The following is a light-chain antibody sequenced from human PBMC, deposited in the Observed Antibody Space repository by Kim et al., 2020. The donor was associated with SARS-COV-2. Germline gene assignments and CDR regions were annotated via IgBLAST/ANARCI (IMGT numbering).Light chain of an antibody. V-gene: IGKV3-20*01. Sequence: PGERATLSCRSSQSVSSSYLAWYQQKPGQAPRLLIYGASSRATGIPDRFSGSGSGTDFTLTISRLEPEDFAVYYCQQYGSSPPYTFGQGTKLEI. CDR2: GAS. CDR1: QSVSSSY. CDR3: QQYGSSPPYT. J-gene: IGKJ2*01.